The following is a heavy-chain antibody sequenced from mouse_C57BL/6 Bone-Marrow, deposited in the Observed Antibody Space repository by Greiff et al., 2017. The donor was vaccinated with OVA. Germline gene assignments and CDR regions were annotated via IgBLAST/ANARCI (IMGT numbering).Heavy chain of an antibody. D-gene: IGHD1-1*01. J-gene: IGHJ1*03. V-gene: IGHV1-18*01. Sequence: EVQLQESGPELVKPGASVKIPCKASGYTFTDYNMDWVKQSHGKSLEWIGDINPNNGGTIYNQKFKGKATLTVDKSSSTAYMELRSLTSEDTAVYDCARRDYYGSRDWYFDVWGTGTTVTVSS. CDR3: ARRDYYGSRDWYFDV. CDR1: GYTFTDYN. CDR2: INPNNGGT.